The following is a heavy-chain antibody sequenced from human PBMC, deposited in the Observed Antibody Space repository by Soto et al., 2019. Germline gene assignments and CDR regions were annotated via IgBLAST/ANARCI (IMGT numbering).Heavy chain of an antibody. J-gene: IGHJ4*02. V-gene: IGHV3-7*05. CDR3: ASSDNWNYYYFDY. CDR1: GFTFSSYW. D-gene: IGHD1-7*01. CDR2: IKQDGSEK. Sequence: PGGSLRLSCAASGFTFSSYWMSWVRQAPGKGLEWVANIKQDGSEKYYVDSVKGRFTISRDNAKNSLYLQMNSLRAEDTAVYYCASSDNWNYYYFDYWGQGTLVTVSS.